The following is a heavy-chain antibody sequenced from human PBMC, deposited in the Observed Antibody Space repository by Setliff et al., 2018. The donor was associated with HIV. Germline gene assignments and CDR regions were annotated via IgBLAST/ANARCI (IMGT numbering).Heavy chain of an antibody. Sequence: SVKVSCKASRSTFNSHTINWVRQAPGQGLDWMGRIIPILGVADYAQRFQGKVTITADKSTSAAYMELTSLRFDDTAMYYCVRGVQSPPHYSYYYMDVWGEGTMVTVS. V-gene: IGHV1-69*02. CDR2: IIPILGVA. CDR1: RSTFNSHT. CDR3: VRGVQSPPHYSYYYMDV. J-gene: IGHJ6*03. D-gene: IGHD3-3*01.